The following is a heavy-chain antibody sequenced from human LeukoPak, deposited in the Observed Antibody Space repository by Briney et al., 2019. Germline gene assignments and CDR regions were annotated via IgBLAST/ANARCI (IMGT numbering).Heavy chain of an antibody. CDR3: AKDGSCSSTSCYLGY. J-gene: IGHJ4*02. D-gene: IGHD2-2*01. CDR2: ISGSGGST. Sequence: GGSLRLSCAASGFTFSSYAMSWVRQAPGKGLEWVSAISGSGGSTYYPDSVKGRFTISRDNSKNTLYLQMNSLRAEDTAVYYCAKDGSCSSTSCYLGYWGQGTLVTVSS. V-gene: IGHV3-23*01. CDR1: GFTFSSYA.